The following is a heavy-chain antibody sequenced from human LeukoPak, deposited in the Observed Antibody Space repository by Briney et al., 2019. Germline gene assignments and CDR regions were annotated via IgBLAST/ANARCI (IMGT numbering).Heavy chain of an antibody. D-gene: IGHD4-17*01. CDR2: IYSDNT. Sequence: GGSLRLSCTVSGFTVSSNSMSWVRQAPGKGLEWVSFIYSDNTHYSDSVKGRFTISRDNSKNTLYLQMNSLRAEDTAVYYCARDGSHGDFSGYYYYYMDVWGKGTTVTVSS. J-gene: IGHJ6*03. CDR1: GFTVSSNS. CDR3: ARDGSHGDFSGYYYYYMDV. V-gene: IGHV3-66*03.